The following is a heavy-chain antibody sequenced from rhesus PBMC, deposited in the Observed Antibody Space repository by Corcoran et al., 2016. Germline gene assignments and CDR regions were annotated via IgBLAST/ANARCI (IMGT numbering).Heavy chain of an antibody. CDR1: GGSISDDYY. Sequence: QVQLQESGPGLVKPSETLSLTCAVSGGSISDDYYWSWIRQPPGKGLEWIGYIYGSGGGTNYNPSLKNRVTISIDTSKNQFSLKLSSVTAADTAVYYCARDLGGFDYWGQGVLVTVSP. V-gene: IGHV4-106*01. D-gene: IGHD3-34*01. CDR2: IYGSGGGT. CDR3: ARDLGGFDY. J-gene: IGHJ4*01.